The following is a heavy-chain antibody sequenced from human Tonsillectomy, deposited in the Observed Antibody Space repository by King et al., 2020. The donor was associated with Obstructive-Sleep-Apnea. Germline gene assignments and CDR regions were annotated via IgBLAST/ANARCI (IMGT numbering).Heavy chain of an antibody. CDR1: GYSFTSYW. Sequence: QLVQSGAEVKKPGESLKISCKGSGYSFTSYWIGWVLQMPGKGLEWMGIIYPGDSETIDSPSFQGQVTSSAAKSISTAYLQGSSLKASDTAMYYCARRYCGVDCQFDYWGQGTLVTVSS. CDR2: IYPGDSET. J-gene: IGHJ4*02. D-gene: IGHD2-21*01. V-gene: IGHV5-51*01. CDR3: ARRYCGVDCQFDY.